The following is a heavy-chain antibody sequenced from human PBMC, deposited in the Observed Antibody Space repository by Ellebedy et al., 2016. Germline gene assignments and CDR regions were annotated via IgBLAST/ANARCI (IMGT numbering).Heavy chain of an antibody. J-gene: IGHJ5*02. D-gene: IGHD2-2*01. Sequence: GESLKISCKGSGYSFTSYWIGWVRQMPGKGLEWMGIIYPGDSDTRYSPSFQGQVTISADKSISTAYLQWSSLKASDTAMYYCARLCREYQLLPRGWFNPWGQGTLVTVSS. V-gene: IGHV5-51*01. CDR3: ARLCREYQLLPRGWFNP. CDR1: GYSFTSYW. CDR2: IYPGDSDT.